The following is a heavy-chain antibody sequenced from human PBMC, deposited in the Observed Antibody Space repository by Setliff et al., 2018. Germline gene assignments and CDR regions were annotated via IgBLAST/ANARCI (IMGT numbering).Heavy chain of an antibody. CDR1: GGTFSSDA. CDR2: IIPILGIA. V-gene: IGHV1-69*10. Sequence: SVKVSCKASGGTFSSDAISWVRQAPGQGLEWMGGIIPILGIANYAQKFQGRVTITTDESTSTAYMELSSLRSEDTAVYYCARDRDCSGGRCYSHYYYGMDVWGQGTTVTVSS. CDR3: ARDRDCSGGRCYSHYYYGMDV. J-gene: IGHJ6*02. D-gene: IGHD2-15*01.